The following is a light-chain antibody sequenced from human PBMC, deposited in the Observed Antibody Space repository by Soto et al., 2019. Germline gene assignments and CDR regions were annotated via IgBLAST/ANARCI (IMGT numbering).Light chain of an antibody. CDR1: QDISNY. CDR2: DAS. Sequence: DLQMTQSPSSLSASVVDRVTITCQARQDISNYLNWYQQKPAKAPNLLNYDASNLETGATSRFGVSKSVTGFNFAISSLQPEDIATYDCEQYYYLPLSFGGGTKVEIK. V-gene: IGKV1-33*01. CDR3: EQYYYLPLS. J-gene: IGKJ4*01.